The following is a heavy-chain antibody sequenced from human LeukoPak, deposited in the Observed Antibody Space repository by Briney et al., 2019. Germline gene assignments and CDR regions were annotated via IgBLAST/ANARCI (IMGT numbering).Heavy chain of an antibody. CDR3: AKGGSSFNKYYFDY. Sequence: GGSLRLSCAASGFTFSSYSMNWVRQAPGKGLEWVSSISSSSSYIYYADSVKGRFTISRDNAKNSLYLQMNSLRAEDTAVYYCAKGGSSFNKYYFDYWGQGTLVTVSS. CDR2: ISSSSSYI. CDR1: GFTFSSYS. V-gene: IGHV3-21*04. J-gene: IGHJ4*02. D-gene: IGHD6-6*01.